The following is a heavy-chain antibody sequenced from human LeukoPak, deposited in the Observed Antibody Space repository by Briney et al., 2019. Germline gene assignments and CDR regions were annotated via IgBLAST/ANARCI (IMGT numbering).Heavy chain of an antibody. CDR3: ARGTYSPSYYYYYYMDV. Sequence: SQTLSLTCAVSGGSISSGGYSWSWIRQPPGKGLEWIGYIYYSGSTYYNPSLKSRVTISVDTSKNQFSLKLSSVTAADTAVYYCARGTYSPSYYYYYYMDVWGKGTTVTVSS. D-gene: IGHD4-11*01. CDR1: GGSISSGGYS. CDR2: IYYSGST. V-gene: IGHV4-30-4*07. J-gene: IGHJ6*03.